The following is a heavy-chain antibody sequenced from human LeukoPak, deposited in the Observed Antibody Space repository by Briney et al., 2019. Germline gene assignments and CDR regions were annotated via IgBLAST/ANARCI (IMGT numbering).Heavy chain of an antibody. V-gene: IGHV3-7*01. CDR2: IKQDGSEK. J-gene: IGHJ4*02. D-gene: IGHD6-19*01. CDR3: ARDHGSGWYGGNY. CDR1: GFTFSRFW. Sequence: GGSLRLSCAASGFTFSRFWMSWVRQAPGKGLEWVANIKQDGSEKYYVDSVKGRFTISRDNAKNSLYLQMNSLRAEDTAVYYCARDHGSGWYGGNYWGQGTLVTVSS.